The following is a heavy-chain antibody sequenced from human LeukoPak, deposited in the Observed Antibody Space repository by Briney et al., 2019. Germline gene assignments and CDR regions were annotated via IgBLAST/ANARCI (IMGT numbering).Heavy chain of an antibody. CDR1: GGTFSSYA. Sequence: VASVKVSCKASGGTFSSYAINWVRQATGQGLEWMGWMNPNSGNTGYAQKFQGRVTMTRNTSISTAYMELSSLRSEDTAVYYCARGVGRRIFGVVIAQYYFDYWGQGTLVTVSS. CDR3: ARGVGRRIFGVVIAQYYFDY. D-gene: IGHD3-3*01. V-gene: IGHV1-8*02. CDR2: MNPNSGNT. J-gene: IGHJ4*02.